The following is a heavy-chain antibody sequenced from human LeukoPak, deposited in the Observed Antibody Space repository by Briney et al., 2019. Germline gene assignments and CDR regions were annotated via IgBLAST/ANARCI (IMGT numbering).Heavy chain of an antibody. Sequence: SQTLSLTCAISGDSVSSNSAAWNWIRQSPSRGLEWLERTYYRSKWYNDYAIFVKSRITINPDTSKNQFSLQLNSVTPEDTAVYYCASGTMVRGGHYYYGMDVWGQGTTVTVSS. CDR3: ASGTMVRGGHYYYGMDV. CDR1: GDSVSSNSAA. D-gene: IGHD3-10*01. J-gene: IGHJ6*02. V-gene: IGHV6-1*01. CDR2: TYYRSKWYN.